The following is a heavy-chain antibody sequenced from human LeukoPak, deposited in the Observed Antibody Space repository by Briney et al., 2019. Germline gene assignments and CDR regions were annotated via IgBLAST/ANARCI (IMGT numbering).Heavy chain of an antibody. Sequence: TLSLTCTVSGGSISSGDYYWSWIRQPPGKGLEWIGYIYYSGSTYYNPSLKSRVTISVDTSKNQFSLKLSSVTAADTAVYYCARVSLERAAPYYFDYWGQGTLVTVSS. CDR3: ARVSLERAAPYYFDY. CDR2: IYYSGST. J-gene: IGHJ4*02. V-gene: IGHV4-30-4*08. CDR1: GGSISSGDYY. D-gene: IGHD6-25*01.